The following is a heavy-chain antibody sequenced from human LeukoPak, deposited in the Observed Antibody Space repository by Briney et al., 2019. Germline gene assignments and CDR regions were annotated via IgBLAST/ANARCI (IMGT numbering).Heavy chain of an antibody. CDR1: GFTFSSYW. J-gene: IGHJ4*02. D-gene: IGHD3-22*01. Sequence: GGSLRLSCAASGFTFSSYWISWVRRAPGKGLEWVANIKQDGSEKYYVDSVKGRFTISRDNAKNSLYLQMNSLRAEDTAVYYCARVSLGTMTVVVTYYFDYWGQGTLVTVSS. CDR3: ARVSLGTMTVVVTYYFDY. V-gene: IGHV3-7*01. CDR2: IKQDGSEK.